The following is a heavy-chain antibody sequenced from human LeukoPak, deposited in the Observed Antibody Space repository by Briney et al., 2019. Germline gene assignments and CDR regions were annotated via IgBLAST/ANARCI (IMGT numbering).Heavy chain of an antibody. CDR1: GSTSGDDA. V-gene: IGHV3-49*03. CDR2: IRSKTYGGTT. D-gene: IGHD3-3*01. CDR3: AIGYDFWSSLTFPSRVQH. J-gene: IGHJ1*01. Sequence: PGRSLRLSCTASGSTSGDDALNWFRQAPGKGLEWVGFIRSKTYGGTTEYAASVKGRFTISRDDSKSIAYLQMNSLKTEDTAVYYCAIGYDFWSSLTFPSRVQHWGQGTLVTVSS.